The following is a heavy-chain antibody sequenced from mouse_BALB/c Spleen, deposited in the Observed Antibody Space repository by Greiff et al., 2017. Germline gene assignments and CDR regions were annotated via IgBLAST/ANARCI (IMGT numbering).Heavy chain of an antibody. J-gene: IGHJ2*01. V-gene: IGHV2-9*02. D-gene: IGHD3-1*01. Sequence: VQLVESGPGLVAPSQSLSITCTVSGFSLTSYGVHWVRQPPGKGLEWLGVIWAGGSTNYNSALMSRLSISKDNSKSQVFLKMNSLQTDDTATYYCARDPLGRGYCDYWGQGTTLTVSS. CDR3: ARDPLGRGYCDY. CDR2: IWAGGST. CDR1: GFSLTSYG.